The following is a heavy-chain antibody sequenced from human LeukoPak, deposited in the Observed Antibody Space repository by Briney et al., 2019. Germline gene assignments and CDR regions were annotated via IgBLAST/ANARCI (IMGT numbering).Heavy chain of an antibody. V-gene: IGHV4-59*01. CDR1: GGSISGYY. J-gene: IGHJ4*02. Sequence: PSETLSLTCTVSGGSISGYYWNWIRQPPGKGLEWIGYIYYSGSTNYNPSLKSRVTISVDTSKNQFSLKLSSVTAADTAVYYCARCTTGRTFGSLREIKRSREIDYWGQGTLVTVSS. D-gene: IGHD1-1*01. CDR2: IYYSGST. CDR3: ARCTTGRTFGSLREIKRSREIDY.